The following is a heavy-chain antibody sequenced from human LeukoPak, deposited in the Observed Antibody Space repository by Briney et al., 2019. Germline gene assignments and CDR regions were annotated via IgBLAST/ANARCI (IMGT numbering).Heavy chain of an antibody. D-gene: IGHD3-10*01. CDR1: GFTFSNYG. Sequence: GRSLRLSCAASGFTFSNYGMSWVRQSPGKGLEWVSRVSGSGGRTYYADSVKGRFTISRDNSKNTLSLQMNNLRADDTAVYYCAKSYASGSFYDYWGQGTLVTVSS. CDR2: VSGSGGRT. CDR3: AKSYASGSFYDY. V-gene: IGHV3-23*01. J-gene: IGHJ4*02.